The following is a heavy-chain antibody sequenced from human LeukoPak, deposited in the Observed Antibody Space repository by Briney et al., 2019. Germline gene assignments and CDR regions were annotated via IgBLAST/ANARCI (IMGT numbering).Heavy chain of an antibody. Sequence: ASVKVSCKASGYTFTSYDINWVRQATGQGLEWMGWMNPNSGNTGYAQKFQGRVTMTRNTSISTAYMELSSLRSEDTAVYYCARSGEIDIPNDYWGQGTLVTVSS. CDR3: ARSGEIDIPNDY. CDR1: GYTFTSYD. V-gene: IGHV1-8*01. J-gene: IGHJ4*02. CDR2: MNPNSGNT. D-gene: IGHD2-21*01.